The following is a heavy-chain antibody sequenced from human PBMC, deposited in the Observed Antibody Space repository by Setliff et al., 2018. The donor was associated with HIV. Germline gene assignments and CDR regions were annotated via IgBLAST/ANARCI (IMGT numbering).Heavy chain of an antibody. CDR3: ARDLHSTSYYPCRQGHAFDV. V-gene: IGHV4-34*01. CDR1: GGSFSSHY. Sequence: SETLSLTCAVYGGSFSSHYWSWIRQPPGKGLEWIGEINHSGNTNFIPSLKSRLTISVDTSKNQFSLILSSVTAADTAVYYCARDLHSTSYYPCRQGHAFDVWGQGTMVTVSS. J-gene: IGHJ3*01. D-gene: IGHD3-9*01. CDR2: INHSGNT.